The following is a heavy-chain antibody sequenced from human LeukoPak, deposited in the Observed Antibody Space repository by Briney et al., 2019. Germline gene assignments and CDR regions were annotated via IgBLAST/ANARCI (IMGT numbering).Heavy chain of an antibody. V-gene: IGHV4-59*12. CDR2: IYYSGST. CDR3: AREGKSWFGESSNWFDP. J-gene: IGHJ5*02. D-gene: IGHD3-10*01. Sequence: SETLSLTCTVSGGSISSYYWSWIRQPPGKGLEWIGYIYYSGSTNYNPSLKSRVTISVDTSKNQFSLKLSSVTAADTAVYYCAREGKSWFGESSNWFDPWGQGTLVTVSS. CDR1: GGSISSYY.